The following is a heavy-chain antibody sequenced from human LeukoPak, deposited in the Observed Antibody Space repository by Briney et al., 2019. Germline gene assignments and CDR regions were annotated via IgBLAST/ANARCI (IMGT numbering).Heavy chain of an antibody. Sequence: SETPSLTCTVSGGSISSSSYYWGWIRQPPGKGLEWIGSIYYSGSTYYNPSLKSRVTISVDTSKNQFSLKLSSVTAADTAVYYCARHGAFSGWYDYWGQGTLVTVSS. CDR3: ARHGAFSGWYDY. D-gene: IGHD6-19*01. J-gene: IGHJ4*02. V-gene: IGHV4-39*01. CDR2: IYYSGST. CDR1: GGSISSSSYY.